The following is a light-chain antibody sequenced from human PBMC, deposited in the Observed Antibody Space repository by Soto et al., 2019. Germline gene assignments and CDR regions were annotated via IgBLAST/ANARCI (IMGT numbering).Light chain of an antibody. CDR1: SSDIGGYNY. V-gene: IGLV2-14*01. Sequence: QSALTQPASMSGSPGQSITISCTGTSSDIGGYNYVAWYQQHPGKAPKLMIYDVSNRPSGISNRFSGSKSGNTASLIVSGLQAEDEADYFCSSYTSSGLYVFGTGTKLTVL. J-gene: IGLJ1*01. CDR2: DVS. CDR3: SSYTSSGLYV.